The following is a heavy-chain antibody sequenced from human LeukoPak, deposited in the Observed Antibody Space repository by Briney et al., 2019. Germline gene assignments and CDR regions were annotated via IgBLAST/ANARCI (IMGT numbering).Heavy chain of an antibody. Sequence: SETLSLTCTVSGGSISSYYWSWIRQPPGKGLEWIGYIYYSGNTNYNPSLKSRVTISVDTSKNQFSLKLTSVTAADTAVYYCARDGTLRGQWLVWGQGTLVTVSS. V-gene: IGHV4-59*01. CDR3: ARDGTLRGQWLV. D-gene: IGHD6-19*01. CDR1: GGSISSYY. CDR2: IYYSGNT. J-gene: IGHJ4*02.